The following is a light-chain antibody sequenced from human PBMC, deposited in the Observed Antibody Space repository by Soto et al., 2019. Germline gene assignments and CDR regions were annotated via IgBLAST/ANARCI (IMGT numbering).Light chain of an antibody. V-gene: IGKV1-39*01. CDR3: HQSFTILPT. Sequence: DIQMTQSPSSLSASLGDRVTITCRASQDISTSLSWLQQKPGRAPKVVISAASTLKGDVPSRFSGSGSGTDFTLTITGLQHEDFATYYCHQSFTILPTFGGGTRLEI. CDR1: QDISTS. CDR2: AAS. J-gene: IGKJ4*01.